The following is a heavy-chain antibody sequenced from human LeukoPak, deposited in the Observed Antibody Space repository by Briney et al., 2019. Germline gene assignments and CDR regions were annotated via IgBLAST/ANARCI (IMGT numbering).Heavy chain of an antibody. D-gene: IGHD1-14*01. CDR3: TRDRSRAEDD. CDR2: INQGGSDK. Sequence: GGSLRLSCAASGSTFSGHWMSWVRQAPGKGLEWVASINQGGSDKYYVDSVKGRFTISRDNANNLLYLQMNSLRGEDTAVYYCTRDRSRAEDDWGQGTLVTVSS. V-gene: IGHV3-7*01. J-gene: IGHJ4*02. CDR1: GSTFSGHW.